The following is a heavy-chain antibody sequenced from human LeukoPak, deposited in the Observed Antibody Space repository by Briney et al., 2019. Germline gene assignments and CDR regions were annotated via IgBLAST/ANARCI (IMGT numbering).Heavy chain of an antibody. J-gene: IGHJ4*02. D-gene: IGHD4-17*01. CDR1: GFTFSSYA. V-gene: IGHV3-23*01. CDR2: ISGSGGST. Sequence: GGSLRLSCAASGFTFSSYAMSWVRQAPGKGLEWVSAISGSGGSTYYADSVKGRFTISRDNSKNTLHLQMNSLRAEDTAVYYCAPLYGDYGYYFDYWGQGTLVTVSS. CDR3: APLYGDYGYYFDY.